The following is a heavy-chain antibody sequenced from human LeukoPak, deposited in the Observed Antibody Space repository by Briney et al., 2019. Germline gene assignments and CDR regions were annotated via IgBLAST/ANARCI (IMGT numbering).Heavy chain of an antibody. CDR3: AREVYSNYVSGMDV. CDR2: IYSGGST. Sequence: GGSLRLSCAASGFTVSSNYMSWVRQAPGKGLEWVSVIYSGGSTYYADSVKGGFTISRDNSKNTLYLQMNSLRAEDTAVYYCAREVYSNYVSGMDVWGQGTTVTVSS. CDR1: GFTVSSNY. J-gene: IGHJ6*02. D-gene: IGHD4-11*01. V-gene: IGHV3-66*01.